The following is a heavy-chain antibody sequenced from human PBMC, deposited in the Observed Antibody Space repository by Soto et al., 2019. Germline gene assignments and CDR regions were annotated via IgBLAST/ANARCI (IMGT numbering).Heavy chain of an antibody. Sequence: SEESLKISCKSSGYIFSKYWIGWVRQMPGKGLEWMGIIYPGDSDTRYSPSFQGQVTISADKSITTAYLQWRSLKASDTAIYYCVVYSSSSGRHFDYSGQGTLFTVSS. V-gene: IGHV5-51*01. D-gene: IGHD6-6*01. CDR2: IYPGDSDT. CDR3: VVYSSSSGRHFDY. J-gene: IGHJ4*02. CDR1: GYIFSKYW.